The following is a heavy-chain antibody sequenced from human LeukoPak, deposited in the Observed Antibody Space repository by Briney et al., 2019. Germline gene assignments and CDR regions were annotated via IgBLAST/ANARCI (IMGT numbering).Heavy chain of an antibody. D-gene: IGHD1-1*01. Sequence: PGGSLRLSCAASGFTFSSYSMSWVRQAPGKGLEWVSSISSSSSYIYYADSVKGRFTISRDNAKNSLYLQMNSLRAEDTAVYYCARDAGTGTTDGYWGQGTLVTVSS. V-gene: IGHV3-21*01. CDR2: ISSSSSYI. CDR1: GFTFSSYS. CDR3: ARDAGTGTTDGY. J-gene: IGHJ4*02.